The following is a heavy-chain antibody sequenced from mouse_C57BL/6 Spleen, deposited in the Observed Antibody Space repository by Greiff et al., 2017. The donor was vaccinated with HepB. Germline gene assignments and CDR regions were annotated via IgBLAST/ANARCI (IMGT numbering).Heavy chain of an antibody. CDR1: GYSITSGYY. CDR3: ARKGTGYWYFDV. V-gene: IGHV3-6*01. Sequence: EVQLVESGPGLVKPSQSLSLTCSVTGYSITSGYYWNWIRQFPGNKLEWMGYISYDGSNNYNPSLKNRISITRDTSKNQFFLKLNSVTTEDTATYYCARKGTGYWYFDVWGTGTTVTVSS. J-gene: IGHJ1*03. CDR2: ISYDGSN. D-gene: IGHD4-1*01.